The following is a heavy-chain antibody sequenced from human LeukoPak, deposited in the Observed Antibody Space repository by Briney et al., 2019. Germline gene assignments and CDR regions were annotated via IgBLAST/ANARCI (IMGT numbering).Heavy chain of an antibody. CDR1: GFTFSNTW. D-gene: IGHD4-23*01. V-gene: IGHV3-66*01. Sequence: QTGGSLRLSCAASGFTFSNTWMTWVRQAPGKGLEWVSVIYSGGTTSYADSVKGRFTISRDNSKNTLYLQMNSLRAEDTAVYYCARDRRGYGGNFDYWGQGTLVTVSS. CDR2: IYSGGTT. CDR3: ARDRRGYGGNFDY. J-gene: IGHJ4*02.